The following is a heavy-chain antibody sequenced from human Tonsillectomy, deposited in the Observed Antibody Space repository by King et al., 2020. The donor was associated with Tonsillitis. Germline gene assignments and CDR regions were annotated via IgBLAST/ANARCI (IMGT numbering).Heavy chain of an antibody. CDR3: ARRTKPLPAYYCSGGSCDNYYYYYMDV. CDR1: GFTFSSYS. D-gene: IGHD2-15*01. CDR2: ISSSSSYI. Sequence: VQLVESGGGLVKPGGSLRLSCAASGFTFSSYSMNWVRQAPGKGLEWVSSISSSSSYIYYADSVKGRFTISRDNAKNSLYLQMNSLRAEDTAVYYCARRTKPLPAYYCSGGSCDNYYYYYMDVWGKGTTVTVSS. V-gene: IGHV3-21*01. J-gene: IGHJ6*03.